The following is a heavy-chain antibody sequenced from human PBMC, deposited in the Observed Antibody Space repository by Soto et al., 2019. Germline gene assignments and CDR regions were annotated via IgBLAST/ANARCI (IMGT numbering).Heavy chain of an antibody. J-gene: IGHJ4*02. V-gene: IGHV1-18*01. CDR1: GYTFTSYG. D-gene: IGHD3-3*01. Sequence: ASVKVSCKASGYTFTSYGISWVRQAPGQGLEWMGWISAYNSNTNYAQKLQGRVTMTTDTSTSTAYMELRSLRSDDTAVYYCARDRATIFGVVIIHLDYWGQGTLVTVSS. CDR3: ARDRATIFGVVIIHLDY. CDR2: ISAYNSNT.